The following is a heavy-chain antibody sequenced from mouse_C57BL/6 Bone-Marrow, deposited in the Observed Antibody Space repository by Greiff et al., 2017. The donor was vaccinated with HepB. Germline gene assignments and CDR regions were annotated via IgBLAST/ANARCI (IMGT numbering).Heavy chain of an antibody. CDR1: GYTFTSYW. V-gene: IGHV1-50*01. CDR3: AREVVTTGWYFDV. J-gene: IGHJ1*03. Sequence: VKLQQPGAELVKPGASVKLSCKASGYTFTSYWMQWVKQRPGQGLEWIGEIDPSDSYTNYNQKFKGKATLTVDTSASTAYMQLSSLTSEDSAVYYCAREVVTTGWYFDVWGTGTTVTVSS. CDR2: IDPSDSYT. D-gene: IGHD2-2*01.